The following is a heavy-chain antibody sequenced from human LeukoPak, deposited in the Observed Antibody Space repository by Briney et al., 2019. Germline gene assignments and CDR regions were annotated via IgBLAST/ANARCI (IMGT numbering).Heavy chain of an antibody. CDR1: GYTFSNYG. V-gene: IGHV1-18*01. D-gene: IGHD2-21*01. Sequence: ASVKVSCKPSGYTFSNYGISWVRQAPGQGLEWMGWITAYNGNRLYAQRFQGRITLTTDTSTSTSYMELRSLEYDDTAIYYCARDNDKVIDHWGQGTLVTVSS. CDR3: ARDNDKVIDH. CDR2: ITAYNGNR. J-gene: IGHJ4*01.